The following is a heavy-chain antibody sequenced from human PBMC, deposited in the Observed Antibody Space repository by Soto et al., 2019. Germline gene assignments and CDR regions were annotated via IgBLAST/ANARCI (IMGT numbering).Heavy chain of an antibody. CDR3: AKDSGLRSWFDP. D-gene: IGHD3-10*01. J-gene: IGHJ5*02. CDR2: FIVSGDST. CDR1: GFTFSSYA. V-gene: IGHV3-23*01. Sequence: PVGSLRLSCAGSGFTFSSYAMSWVRQAPGKGLEWVSGFIVSGDSTSYADSVKGRFTISRDNSKNTLYLQMNSLRAEDTAIYYCAKDSGLRSWFDPWGQGTLVTVSS.